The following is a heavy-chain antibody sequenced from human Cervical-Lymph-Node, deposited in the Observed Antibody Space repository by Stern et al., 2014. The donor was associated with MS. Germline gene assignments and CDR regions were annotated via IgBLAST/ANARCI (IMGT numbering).Heavy chain of an antibody. J-gene: IGHJ6*02. CDR3: ARLDGDYNYYYGMDV. D-gene: IGHD4-17*01. Sequence: EVQLVESGAEVKKPGESLKISCKGSGYSFTSYWIGRVRQMPGKGLEWMGIIYPGDSDPRYSPSFQGQVPISAAKSISTAYLQWSSLKASDTAMYFCARLDGDYNYYYGMDVWGQGTTVTVSS. CDR1: GYSFTSYW. V-gene: IGHV5-51*01. CDR2: IYPGDSDP.